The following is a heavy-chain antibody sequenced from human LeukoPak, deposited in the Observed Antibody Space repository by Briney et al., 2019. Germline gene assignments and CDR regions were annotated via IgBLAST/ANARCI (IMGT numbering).Heavy chain of an antibody. D-gene: IGHD2-21*01. V-gene: IGHV3-30*02. CDR2: IRYGGSNK. CDR3: AKAAYCGGDCPQFDY. CDR1: GFTFSSYG. Sequence: GGSLRLSCGASGFTFSSYGMHWVRQAPGKGLEWVAFIRYGGSNKYYADSVKGRFTISRDNSKNTLYLQMNSLRAEDTAVYYCAKAAYCGGDCPQFDYWGQGTMVTVSS. J-gene: IGHJ4*02.